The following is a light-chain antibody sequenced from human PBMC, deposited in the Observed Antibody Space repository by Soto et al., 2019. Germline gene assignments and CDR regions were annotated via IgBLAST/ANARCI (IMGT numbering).Light chain of an antibody. CDR1: SSDVGGYNY. CDR3: SSYTSSTNYV. J-gene: IGLJ1*01. CDR2: DVS. V-gene: IGLV2-14*01. Sequence: QSVLTQPASVSGSPGQSMTISCTGTSSDVGGYNYVSWYQQHPGKAPKLMIYDVSNRPSGVSNRFSGSKSGNTASLTISGLQAEDEADYYCSSYTSSTNYVFGTGTKLTVL.